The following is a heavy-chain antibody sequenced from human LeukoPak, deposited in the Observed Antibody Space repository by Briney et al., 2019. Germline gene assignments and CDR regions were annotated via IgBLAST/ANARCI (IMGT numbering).Heavy chain of an antibody. CDR2: INPNSGGT. Sequence: ASVKVSCKASGYTFTGYYMHWVRQAPGQGLEWMGWINPNSGGTNYALKFQGRVTMTRDTSISTAYMELSRLTSDDTAIYYCAREGNGLLSKDLDYWGQGTLVTVSS. V-gene: IGHV1-2*02. CDR1: GYTFTGYY. J-gene: IGHJ4*02. D-gene: IGHD2-15*01. CDR3: AREGNGLLSKDLDY.